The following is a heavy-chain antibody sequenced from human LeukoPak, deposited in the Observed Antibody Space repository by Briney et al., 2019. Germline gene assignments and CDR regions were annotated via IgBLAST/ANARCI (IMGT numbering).Heavy chain of an antibody. Sequence: GESLRISCKGSGYRFTSYWISWVRQMPGKGLEWMGRIDPSDSYTNYSPSFQGHLTISADKSITTAYLQWSSLKASDTAIYYCARHQLLGPCFKGVCSDAFDIWGQRTMVTVSS. D-gene: IGHD2-8*01. CDR3: ARHQLLGPCFKGVCSDAFDI. J-gene: IGHJ3*02. V-gene: IGHV5-10-1*01. CDR1: GYRFTSYW. CDR2: IDPSDSYT.